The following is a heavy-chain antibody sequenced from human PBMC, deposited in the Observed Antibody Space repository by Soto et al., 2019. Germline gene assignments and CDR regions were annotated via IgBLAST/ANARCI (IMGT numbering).Heavy chain of an antibody. J-gene: IGHJ4*02. Sequence: QIQLLQSGAEVKKPGASVKVTCKASGYTFRNFGISWVRQAPGQGLEWMGWISAYNANANYAQKFRGRLTMTADTSTSTAYMELRSLRSDDTAEYYCARENSYFDYWGQGTLVTVSS. CDR2: ISAYNANA. CDR3: ARENSYFDY. V-gene: IGHV1-18*01. CDR1: GYTFRNFG.